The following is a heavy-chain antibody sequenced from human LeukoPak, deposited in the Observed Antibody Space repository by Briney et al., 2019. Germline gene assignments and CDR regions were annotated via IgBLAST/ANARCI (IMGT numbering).Heavy chain of an antibody. CDR3: ARRPLGTDAFDI. J-gene: IGHJ3*02. D-gene: IGHD3-16*01. V-gene: IGHV4-59*08. CDR1: GGSISSYY. CDR2: IYYSGST. Sequence: SETLCLTCTVSGGSISSYYWSWIRQPPGKGLEWIGYIYYSGSTNYNPSLKSRVTISVDTSKNRFSLKLSSVTAADTAVYYCARRPLGTDAFDIWGQGTMVTVSS.